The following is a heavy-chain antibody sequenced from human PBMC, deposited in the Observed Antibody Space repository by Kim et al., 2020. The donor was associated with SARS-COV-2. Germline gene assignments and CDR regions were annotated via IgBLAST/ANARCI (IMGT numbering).Heavy chain of an antibody. J-gene: IGHJ2*01. D-gene: IGHD6-19*01. Sequence: SETLSLTCTVSGDSISSYYWSWIRQPPGKGLEWIGYIYYSGSTNYNPSLKSRVTISVDTSKNQFSLKLSSVTAADTAVYYCARPSEQWLVGDWYFDLWGRGTLVTVSS. V-gene: IGHV4-59*13. CDR1: GDSISSYY. CDR2: IYYSGST. CDR3: ARPSEQWLVGDWYFDL.